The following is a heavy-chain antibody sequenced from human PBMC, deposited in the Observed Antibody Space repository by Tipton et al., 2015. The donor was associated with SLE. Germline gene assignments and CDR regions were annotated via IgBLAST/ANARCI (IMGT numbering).Heavy chain of an antibody. CDR2: ISGSGGST. CDR3: AKNGDFTAYYYGMDV. J-gene: IGHJ6*02. Sequence: SLRLSCSASGFTFSSYAMHWVRQAPGKGLEYVSAISGSGGSTYYADSVKGRFTISRDNSKNTLYLQMNSLRAEDTAVYYCAKNGDFTAYYYGMDVWGQGTTVTVSS. V-gene: IGHV3-64*04. CDR1: GFTFSSYA. D-gene: IGHD4-17*01.